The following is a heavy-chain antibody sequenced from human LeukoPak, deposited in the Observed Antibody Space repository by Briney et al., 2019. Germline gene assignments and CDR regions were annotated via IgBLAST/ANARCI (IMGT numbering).Heavy chain of an antibody. CDR1: GFTFSNYA. D-gene: IGHD6-13*01. J-gene: IGHJ4*02. CDR2: ISGSGDDP. Sequence: GGSLRLSCAASGFTFSNYAMNWVRQAPGKGLEWVSSISGSGDDPSYADSVKGRFTISRDNSRNTLYLQMNSLRAEDTAVYYCARGTSAGGPISPFDFWGQGTVVTVSS. V-gene: IGHV3-23*01. CDR3: ARGTSAGGPISPFDF.